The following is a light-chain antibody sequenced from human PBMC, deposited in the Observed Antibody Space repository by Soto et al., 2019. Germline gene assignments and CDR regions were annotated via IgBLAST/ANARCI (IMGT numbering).Light chain of an antibody. V-gene: IGLV2-14*01. J-gene: IGLJ1*01. CDR1: SSDIGAYNY. CDR3: SSYTSSSTTPYV. Sequence: QSVLTQPASVSGSPGQSITISCTGTSSDIGAYNYVSWYRQHPGKAPKLMIYEVINRPSGVSNRFSGSKSGNTASLTISALQAEDEAGYYCSSYTSSSTTPYVFGTGTKLTVL. CDR2: EVI.